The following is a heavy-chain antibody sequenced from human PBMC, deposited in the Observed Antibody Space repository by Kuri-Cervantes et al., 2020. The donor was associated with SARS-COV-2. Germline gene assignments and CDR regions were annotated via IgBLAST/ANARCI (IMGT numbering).Heavy chain of an antibody. CDR2: ISSSSSTI. CDR1: GFTFSSYS. V-gene: IGHV3-48*04. Sequence: GESLKISCAASGFTFSSYSMNWVRQAPGKGLEWVSYISSSSSTIYYADSVKGRFTISRDNAKNSLYLQMNSLRAEDTAVYYCAREIITIFGVNFDYWGQGTPVTVSS. J-gene: IGHJ4*02. CDR3: AREIITIFGVNFDY. D-gene: IGHD3-3*01.